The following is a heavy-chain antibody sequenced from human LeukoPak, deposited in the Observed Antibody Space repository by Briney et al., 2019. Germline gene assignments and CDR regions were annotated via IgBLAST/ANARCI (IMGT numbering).Heavy chain of an antibody. CDR3: ARVPGSSGWNYYFDY. D-gene: IGHD6-19*01. J-gene: IGHJ4*02. CDR2: ISSGGNTV. Sequence: SGRSLRLSCAASGVTFSSYEMNWVRQAPGKGLQWVSYISSGGNTVHYADSVKGRFTISRDNTKNSLYLQMNSLRAEDTAVYYCARVPGSSGWNYYFDYWGQGTLVTVSS. CDR1: GVTFSSYE. V-gene: IGHV3-48*03.